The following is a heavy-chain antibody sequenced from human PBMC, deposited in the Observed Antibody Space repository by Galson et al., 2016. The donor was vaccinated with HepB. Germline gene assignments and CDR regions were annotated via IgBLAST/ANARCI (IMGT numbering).Heavy chain of an antibody. CDR1: GGSINSGNYY. CDR2: IFYTGSS. J-gene: IGHJ4*02. V-gene: IGHV4-31*03. CDR3: GRVRGRLTDY. Sequence: TLSLTCTASGGSINSGNYYWNWIRQHPVRGLEWIGYIFYTGSSHYNPSLESRVSMSVDTSKSQFSLRLTSVTAADTAVYFCGRVRGRLTDYWGQGTLVTVSS. D-gene: IGHD3-10*01.